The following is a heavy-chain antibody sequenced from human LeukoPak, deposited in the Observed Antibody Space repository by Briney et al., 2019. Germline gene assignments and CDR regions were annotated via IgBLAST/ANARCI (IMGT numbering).Heavy chain of an antibody. CDR1: GFTFSSYA. D-gene: IGHD1-26*01. Sequence: PGGSLRLSCAASGFTFSSYAMHWVRQAPGKGLEWVAVISYDGSNKYYADSVKGRFTISRDNSKNTLYLQMNSRRAEDTGVYYCARGPGSGSYWGQGTLVTVSS. CDR3: ARGPGSGSY. J-gene: IGHJ4*02. V-gene: IGHV3-30*01. CDR2: ISYDGSNK.